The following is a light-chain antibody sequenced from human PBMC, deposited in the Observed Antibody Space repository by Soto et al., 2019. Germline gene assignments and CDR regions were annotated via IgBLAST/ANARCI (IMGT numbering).Light chain of an antibody. CDR1: SSNIGSNH. V-gene: IGLV1-47*01. CDR3: AAWDDTLSGPHYV. CDR2: KNN. Sequence: QSVLTQPPSASGTPGQRVTISCSGSSSNIGSNHVFWYQQLPGTAPKLLIYKNNQRPSGVPDRISGSKSGTSASLAISGLRSEDEADYYCAAWDDTLSGPHYVFGTGTKLTVL. J-gene: IGLJ1*01.